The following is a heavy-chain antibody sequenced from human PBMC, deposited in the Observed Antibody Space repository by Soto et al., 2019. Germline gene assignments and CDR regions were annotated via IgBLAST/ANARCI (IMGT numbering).Heavy chain of an antibody. CDR2: LSSDGFGA. Sequence: XGSLRVSSSASCFSLSPYCMHWVRQVPGRGLEWVARLSSDGFGAAYADSVKGRFFISRDIARNTLSLQMNSLRADDTAVYYCARDLGGPDYWGRGTSVTVSS. V-gene: IGHV3-74*03. J-gene: IGHJ4*02. D-gene: IGHD3-16*01. CDR1: CFSLSPYC. CDR3: ARDLGGPDY.